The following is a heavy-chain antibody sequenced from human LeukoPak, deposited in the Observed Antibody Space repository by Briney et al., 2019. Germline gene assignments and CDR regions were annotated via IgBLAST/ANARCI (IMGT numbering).Heavy chain of an antibody. CDR3: ARDKGILWFGELLEVDY. J-gene: IGHJ4*02. CDR1: GYTFTSYG. D-gene: IGHD3-10*01. V-gene: IGHV1-18*04. Sequence: ASVTVSCKASGYTFTSYGISWVRQAPGQGLEWMGWISAYNGNTNYAQKLQGRVTMTTDTSTSTAYMELRSLRSDDTAVYYCARDKGILWFGELLEVDYWGQGTLVTVSS. CDR2: ISAYNGNT.